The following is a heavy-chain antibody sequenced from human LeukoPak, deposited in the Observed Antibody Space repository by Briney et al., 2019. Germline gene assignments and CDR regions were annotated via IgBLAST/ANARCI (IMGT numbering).Heavy chain of an antibody. CDR2: IYYSGST. Sequence: SETLSLTCTVSGGSISSYYWSWIRQPPGKGLEWIGYIYYSGSTNYNPSLKSRVTISVDTSKNQFSLKLGSVTAADTAVYYCARDRSYSSDYWGQGTLVIVSS. CDR3: ARDRSYSSDY. D-gene: IGHD6-13*01. CDR1: GGSISSYY. J-gene: IGHJ4*02. V-gene: IGHV4-59*12.